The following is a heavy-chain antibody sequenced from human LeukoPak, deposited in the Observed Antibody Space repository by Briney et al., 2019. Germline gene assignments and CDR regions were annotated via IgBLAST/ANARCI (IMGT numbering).Heavy chain of an antibody. D-gene: IGHD6-19*01. CDR1: GDSVSSNSAA. CDR2: TYYRSKWYN. J-gene: IGHJ6*02. CDR3: ARGRIGGWTNHYYGMDV. V-gene: IGHV6-1*01. Sequence: SQTLSLTCAISGDSVSSNSAAWNWIRQSPSRGLEWLGRTYYRSKWYNDYAVSVKSRITINPDTSKNQFSLQLNSVTPKDTAVYYCARGRIGGWTNHYYGMDVWGQGTTVTVSS.